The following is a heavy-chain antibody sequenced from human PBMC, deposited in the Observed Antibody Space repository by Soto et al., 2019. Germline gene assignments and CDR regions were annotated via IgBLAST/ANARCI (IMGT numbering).Heavy chain of an antibody. Sequence: QVQLVESGGDVVQPGRSLRLSCAASGFAFSTYGIHWVRQAPGKGLEWVAVIWYDGSNKYYADSVKGRFTISRDNSKNTLYLQMDSLRAEDTAVYYCARAEGPYDYWGQGTLVTVSS. V-gene: IGHV3-33*01. CDR1: GFAFSTYG. CDR3: ARAEGPYDY. CDR2: IWYDGSNK. J-gene: IGHJ4*02.